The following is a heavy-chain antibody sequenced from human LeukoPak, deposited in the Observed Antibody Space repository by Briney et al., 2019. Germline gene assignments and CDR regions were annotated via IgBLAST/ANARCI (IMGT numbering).Heavy chain of an antibody. Sequence: ASVKVSCKASGYTFTDYYIHWVRQAPGQGLEWMGWINPNSGGTKYAQKFQGRVTMTRDTSISTAYMELSRLRSDDTAVYYCARSRFSSIAARPGYMDVWGKGTTVTVSS. CDR3: ARSRFSSIAARPGYMDV. CDR1: GYTFTDYY. CDR2: INPNSGGT. V-gene: IGHV1-2*02. J-gene: IGHJ6*03. D-gene: IGHD6-6*01.